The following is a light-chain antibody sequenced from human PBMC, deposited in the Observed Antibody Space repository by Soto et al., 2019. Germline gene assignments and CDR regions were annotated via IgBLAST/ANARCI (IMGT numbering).Light chain of an antibody. V-gene: IGKV1-5*01. Sequence: DIQMTQSPSTPSASVGDRVTITCRASQSISSWLAWYQQKPGKAPKLLIYDASSLESGVPSRFSGSGSGTEFTLTIRSLQPDDFATYYCQQYNSYSAWTFGQGTMVDI. J-gene: IGKJ1*01. CDR3: QQYNSYSAWT. CDR1: QSISSW. CDR2: DAS.